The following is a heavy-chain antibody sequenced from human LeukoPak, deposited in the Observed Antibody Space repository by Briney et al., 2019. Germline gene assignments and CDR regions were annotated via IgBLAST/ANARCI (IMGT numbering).Heavy chain of an antibody. Sequence: PGGSLRLSCAASGYTFSSYGMHWVRQAPGKGLEWVAFIRYDGSTKYYADSVKGRFTISRDKCKNTLYLQMNSLRAEDTAVYYWPKDPGGSGWRGGSFDYWGQETLVPVSS. D-gene: IGHD6-25*01. J-gene: IGHJ4*02. CDR1: GYTFSSYG. CDR2: IRYDGSTK. V-gene: IGHV3-30*02. CDR3: PKDPGGSGWRGGSFDY.